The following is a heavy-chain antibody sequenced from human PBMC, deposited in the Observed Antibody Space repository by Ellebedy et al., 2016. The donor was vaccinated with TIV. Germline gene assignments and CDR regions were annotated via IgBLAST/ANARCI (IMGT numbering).Heavy chain of an antibody. J-gene: IGHJ4*02. CDR1: GFTFSNHA. CDR3: TKDRIVVAQGGGHNFDY. V-gene: IGHV3-43*01. D-gene: IGHD3-22*01. Sequence: PGGSLRLSCAASGFTFSNHAMTWVRQAPGKGLDWVSLISWDGVSTYYADSVKGRFTISRDNSKNSLYLQMNSLRTEDTALYYCTKDRIVVAQGGGHNFDYWGQGILVTVSS. CDR2: ISWDGVST.